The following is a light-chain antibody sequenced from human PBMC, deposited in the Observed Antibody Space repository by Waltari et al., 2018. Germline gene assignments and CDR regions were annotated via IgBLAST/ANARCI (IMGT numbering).Light chain of an antibody. Sequence: QSVLTQPPSVSGAPGQTVTISCTGSSSNTGAGYAVHWYQQLPGAAPKLLIHGNRNRPSGVPVRFFGFNSDTSASLAITGLQAEDEADYYCQSYDSNLSGYVFGTGTKVSVL. CDR2: GNR. CDR3: QSYDSNLSGYV. J-gene: IGLJ1*01. V-gene: IGLV1-40*01. CDR1: SSNTGAGYA.